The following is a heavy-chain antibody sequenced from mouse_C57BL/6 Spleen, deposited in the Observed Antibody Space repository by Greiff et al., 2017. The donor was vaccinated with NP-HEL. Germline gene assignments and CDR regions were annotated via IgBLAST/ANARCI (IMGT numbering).Heavy chain of an antibody. J-gene: IGHJ1*03. Sequence: VQLQQPGAELVMPGASVKLSCKASGYTFTSYWMHWVKQRPGQGLEWIGEIDPSDSSTNYNQKFKGKSTLTVDKSSSTAYMQLSSLTSEDSAVYYCARSSGTGWYFDVWGTGTTVTVSS. CDR2: IDPSDSST. D-gene: IGHD3-1*01. V-gene: IGHV1-69*01. CDR3: ARSSGTGWYFDV. CDR1: GYTFTSYW.